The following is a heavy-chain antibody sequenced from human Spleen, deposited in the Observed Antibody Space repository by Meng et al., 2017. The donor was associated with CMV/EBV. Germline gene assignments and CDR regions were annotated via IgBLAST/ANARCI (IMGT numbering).Heavy chain of an antibody. CDR1: GYTFTDYY. Sequence: ASVKVSCKASGYTFTDYYIHWVRQAPGQGLEWMGWFAPNSGDTKFAQRFQGRVTMTRDTSISTAYLDLSRLSSDDTAVYYCARDVGRGWYWAPFDHWGQGTLVTVSS. CDR2: FAPNSGDT. V-gene: IGHV1-2*02. D-gene: IGHD6-19*01. CDR3: ARDVGRGWYWAPFDH. J-gene: IGHJ4*02.